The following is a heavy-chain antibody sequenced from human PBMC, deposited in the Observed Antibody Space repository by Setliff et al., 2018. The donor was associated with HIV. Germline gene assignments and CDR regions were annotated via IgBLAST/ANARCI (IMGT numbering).Heavy chain of an antibody. CDR1: GFTFSRYG. CDR2: IWYDGSNK. Sequence: PGGSLRLSCAASGFTFSRYGMHWVRQAPGKGLEWVAVIWYDGSNKYYADSVKGRFTISRDNSKNTLYLQMNSLRAEDTAVYYCAKTLRVIAAAGTPGYYYYGMDVWGQGTTVTVSS. CDR3: AKTLRVIAAAGTPGYYYYGMDV. D-gene: IGHD6-13*01. V-gene: IGHV3-33*06. J-gene: IGHJ6*02.